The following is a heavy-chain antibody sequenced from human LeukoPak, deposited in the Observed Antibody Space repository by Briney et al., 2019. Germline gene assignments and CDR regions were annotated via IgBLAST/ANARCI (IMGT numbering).Heavy chain of an antibody. CDR1: GYTFTGCS. D-gene: IGHD6-19*01. J-gene: IGHJ4*02. CDR2: INPDSGGT. CDR3: ATGSSLDGSSGWPTLYY. V-gene: IGHV1-2*02. Sequence: ASVKVSCKASGYTFTGCSMHWVRQAPGQGLEWMGWINPDSGGTHYAQKFQDRVTMTRDTSISTAYMELSSLRSDDTALYYCATGSSLDGSSGWPTLYYWGQGALVTVSS.